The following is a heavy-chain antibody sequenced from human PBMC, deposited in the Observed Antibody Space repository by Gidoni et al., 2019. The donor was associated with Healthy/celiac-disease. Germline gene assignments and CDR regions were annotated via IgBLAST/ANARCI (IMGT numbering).Heavy chain of an antibody. J-gene: IGHJ3*02. CDR3: ARSKQKPHDAFDI. V-gene: IGHV3-72*01. CDR1: GFTFSDHY. Sequence: ELQLVESGGGLVQPGGSLRLSCAASGFTFSDHYMDWVRQAPGKGLEWVGRTRNKANSYTTEYAASVKGRFTISRDDSKNSLYLQMNSLKTEDTAVYYCARSKQKPHDAFDIWGQGTMVTVSS. CDR2: TRNKANSYTT.